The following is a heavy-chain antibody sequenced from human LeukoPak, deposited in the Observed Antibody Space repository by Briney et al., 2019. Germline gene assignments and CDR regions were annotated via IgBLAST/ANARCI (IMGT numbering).Heavy chain of an antibody. CDR2: INPNSGGT. J-gene: IGHJ4*02. D-gene: IGHD5-24*01. V-gene: IGHV1-2*02. CDR1: GYTFTGYY. Sequence: ASVKVSCKASGYTFTGYYMHWVRQAPGQGLEWMGWINPNSGGTNYAQKFQGRVTITADKSTSTAYMELSSLRSEDTAVYYCASPRDGYNLFDYWGQGTLVTVSS. CDR3: ASPRDGYNLFDY.